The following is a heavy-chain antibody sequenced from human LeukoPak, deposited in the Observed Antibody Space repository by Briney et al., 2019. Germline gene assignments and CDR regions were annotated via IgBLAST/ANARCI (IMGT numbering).Heavy chain of an antibody. CDR1: GGSFSGYY. CDR3: ARGDIVLMVYANWAFDY. V-gene: IGHV4-34*01. J-gene: IGHJ4*02. CDR2: ISHSGST. Sequence: SETLSLTCAVYGGSFSGYYWSWIRQPPGKGLEWIGEISHSGSTNYNPSLKSRVTISVDTSKNQFSLKLSSVTAADTAVYYCARGDIVLMVYANWAFDYWGQGTLVTVSS. D-gene: IGHD2-8*01.